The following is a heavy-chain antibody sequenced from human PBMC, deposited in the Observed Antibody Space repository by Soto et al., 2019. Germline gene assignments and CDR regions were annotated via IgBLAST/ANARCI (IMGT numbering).Heavy chain of an antibody. CDR1: GVAFNSYA. CDR2: IIPISDTT. J-gene: IGHJ6*02. CDR3: ARSQGSSTSLEIYYYYYYGMDV. Sequence: GASVKLSWKASGVAFNSYAISWVRQAPGQGRGWKGGIIPISDTTNYAQKFQGRVTITADESTSTAYMELSSLRSEDTAVYYCARSQGSSTSLEIYYYYYYGMDVWGQGTTVTVSS. V-gene: IGHV1-69*13. D-gene: IGHD2-2*01.